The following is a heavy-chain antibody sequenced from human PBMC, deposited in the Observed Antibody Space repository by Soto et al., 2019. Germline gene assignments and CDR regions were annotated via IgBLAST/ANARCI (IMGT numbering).Heavy chain of an antibody. CDR2: INHSGST. Sequence: SETLSLTCAVYGGSFSGYYWSWIRQPPGKGLEWIGEINHSGSTNYNPSLKSRATISVDTSKNQFSLKLSSVTAADTAVYYCARHGYYDSSGYYRYNWFDPWGQGTLVTVSS. V-gene: IGHV4-34*01. D-gene: IGHD3-22*01. J-gene: IGHJ5*02. CDR3: ARHGYYDSSGYYRYNWFDP. CDR1: GGSFSGYY.